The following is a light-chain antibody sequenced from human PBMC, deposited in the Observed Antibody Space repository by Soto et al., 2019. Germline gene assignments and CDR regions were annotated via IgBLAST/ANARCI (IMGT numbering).Light chain of an antibody. V-gene: IGKV3-15*01. CDR3: QQYNKWPPVT. J-gene: IGKJ4*01. Sequence: EIVMTQSPATLSVSPGGRATLSCRSSQSVSSNLAWYQQKPGQAPRLLIHGASTRATGIPARLSGSGSGTEFTLTISSLQSEDFAVYYCQQYNKWPPVTFGGGTKVDIK. CDR1: QSVSSN. CDR2: GAS.